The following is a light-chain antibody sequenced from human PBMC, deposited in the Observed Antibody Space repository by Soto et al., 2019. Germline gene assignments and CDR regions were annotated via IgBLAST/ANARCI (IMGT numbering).Light chain of an antibody. CDR3: QQSYETPWT. J-gene: IGKJ1*01. CDR2: AAS. CDR1: QSINIY. V-gene: IGKV1-39*01. Sequence: DIQMTQSPSSLSASVGDRVSIACRASQSINIYLNSYQQRPGEAPHLLIYAASNLQRGVPSRFSGSGSGTDFTLTISSLQPEDFASYYCQQSYETPWTFGQGTKVEIK.